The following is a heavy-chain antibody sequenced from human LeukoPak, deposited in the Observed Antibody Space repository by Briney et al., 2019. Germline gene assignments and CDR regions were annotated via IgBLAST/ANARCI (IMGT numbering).Heavy chain of an antibody. J-gene: IGHJ4*02. CDR2: ISGSGGST. V-gene: IGHV3-23*01. CDR3: ANRGVVPAAATFDY. Sequence: GGSLRLSCAASGFTFSSYAMSWVRQAPGKGLEWVSAISGSGGSTYYADSVKGRFTISRGNSKNTLYLQMNSLRAEDTAVYYWANRGVVPAAATFDYWGQGTLVTVSS. CDR1: GFTFSSYA. D-gene: IGHD2-2*01.